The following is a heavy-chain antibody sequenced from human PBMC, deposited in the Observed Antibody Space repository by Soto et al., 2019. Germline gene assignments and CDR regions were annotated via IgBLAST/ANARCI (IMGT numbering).Heavy chain of an antibody. CDR2: ISSSSSYI. D-gene: IGHD5-18*01. V-gene: IGHV3-21*01. CDR3: AREGRSGYSYGQYYYYGMDV. Sequence: PGLLLRLPCAASGVTCSSYSMNWISQTPGKGLEWVSSISSSSSYIYYADSVKGRFTISRDNAKNSLYLQMNSLGAEDTAVYYCAREGRSGYSYGQYYYYGMDVWGQGTTVTVSS. J-gene: IGHJ6*02. CDR1: GVTCSSYS.